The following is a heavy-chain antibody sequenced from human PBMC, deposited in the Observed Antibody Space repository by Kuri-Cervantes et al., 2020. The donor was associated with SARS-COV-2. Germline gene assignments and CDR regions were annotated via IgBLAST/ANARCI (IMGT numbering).Heavy chain of an antibody. Sequence: GESLKISCAASGFAFSYYWMSWVRQAPGRGLEWVANIKQDGSEKYYVDSVKGRFTISRDNSKNTLYLQMNSLRAEDTAVYYCAREGVEAFDIWGQGTMVTVSS. CDR1: GFAFSYYW. J-gene: IGHJ3*02. V-gene: IGHV3-7*01. CDR3: AREGVEAFDI. CDR2: IKQDGSEK. D-gene: IGHD1-1*01.